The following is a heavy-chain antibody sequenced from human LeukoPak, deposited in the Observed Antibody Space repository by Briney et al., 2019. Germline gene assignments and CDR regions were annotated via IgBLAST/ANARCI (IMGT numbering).Heavy chain of an antibody. J-gene: IGHJ4*02. Sequence: ASVKVSCKVSGYTLTELSMHWVRQAPGEGLEWMGGFDPEDGETIYAQKFQGRVTMTEDTSTDTAYMELSSLRSEDTAVYYCATGVHITGKDSDYWGQGTLVTVSS. V-gene: IGHV1-24*01. CDR2: FDPEDGET. CDR3: ATGVHITGKDSDY. CDR1: GYTLTELS. D-gene: IGHD1-20*01.